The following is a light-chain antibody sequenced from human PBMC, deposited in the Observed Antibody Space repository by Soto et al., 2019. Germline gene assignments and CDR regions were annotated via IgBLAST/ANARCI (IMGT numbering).Light chain of an antibody. V-gene: IGLV2-11*01. J-gene: IGLJ1*01. CDR3: CSYAGSYTYV. CDR1: SRDVGGYNF. CDR2: NVI. Sequence: QSALTQPRSVSGSPGQSVTISCTGTSRDVGGYNFVSWYQHHPGKAPKLMIYNVIQRPSGVPDRFSASKSVNTASLTISGLQAEDEADYYCCSYAGSYTYVFGTGTKLTVL.